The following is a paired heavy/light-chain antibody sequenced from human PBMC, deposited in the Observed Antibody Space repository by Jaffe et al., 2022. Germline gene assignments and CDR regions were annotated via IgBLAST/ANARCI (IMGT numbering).Heavy chain of an antibody. Sequence: LQLQESGPGLVKPSETLSLTCTVSGGSIDNSANYWAWIRQSPGKGLEWIGSMYYGASTFYTPSLKSRVTISVDTSKNQVSLKVTSVTTADTAIYYCARDGGYCSAGRCYTDFDIWGQGILVTVSS. CDR3: ARDGGYCSAGRCYTDFDI. V-gene: IGHV4-39*02. CDR2: MYYGAST. CDR1: GGSIDNSANY. D-gene: IGHD2-15*01. J-gene: IGHJ4*02.
Light chain of an antibody. V-gene: IGLV1-51*02. CDR1: SSDVGNNY. CDR2: ENN. Sequence: QSVLTQPPSVSAAPGQKVTISCSGSSSDVGNNYVSWYQQLPGAAPKLLMYENNKRPSGIPDRFSGSKSGTTATLDITGLQTGDEADYYCGTWDDSLNRVFGGGTKVTVL. J-gene: IGLJ3*02. CDR3: GTWDDSLNRV.